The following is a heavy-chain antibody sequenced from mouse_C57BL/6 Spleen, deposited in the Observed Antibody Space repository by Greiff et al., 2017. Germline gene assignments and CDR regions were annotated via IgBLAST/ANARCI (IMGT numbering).Heavy chain of an antibody. CDR3: ARSDPLTGFDY. D-gene: IGHD4-1*01. V-gene: IGHV1-82*01. CDR2: IYPGDGDT. CDR1: GYAFSSSW. Sequence: QVQLQQSGPELVKPGASVKISCKASGYAFSSSWMNWVKQRPGKGLEWIGRIYPGDGDTNYNGKFKGKATLTADKSSSTAYMQLSSLTSEDSAVYCCARSDPLTGFDYWGQGTTLTVSS. J-gene: IGHJ2*01.